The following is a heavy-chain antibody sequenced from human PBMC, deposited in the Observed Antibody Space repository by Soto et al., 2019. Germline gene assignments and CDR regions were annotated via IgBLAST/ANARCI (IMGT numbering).Heavy chain of an antibody. J-gene: IGHJ5*02. CDR3: ARDYYDSSGYSNWFDP. D-gene: IGHD3-22*01. V-gene: IGHV1-69*13. CDR1: GGTFSSYA. CDR2: IIPIYGTA. Sequence: SVKVSCKASGGTFSSYAISWVRQAPGQGLEWMGGIIPIYGTANYAQKFQGRVTITADESTSTAYIELSSLRSEDTAVYYCARDYYDSSGYSNWFDPWGQGTQVT.